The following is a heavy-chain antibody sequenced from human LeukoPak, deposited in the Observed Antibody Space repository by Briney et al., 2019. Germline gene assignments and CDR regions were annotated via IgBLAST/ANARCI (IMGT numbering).Heavy chain of an antibody. CDR1: GFTFSSYW. V-gene: IGHV3-74*01. CDR3: ASDSTSGWYSNRPDF. J-gene: IGHJ4*02. D-gene: IGHD6-19*01. CDR2: INGDGSST. Sequence: PGGSLRLSCAASGFTFSSYWMHWVRQGPGKGLVWVSRINGDGSSTNYADSVKGRFTISRDNAKNTLYLQMNSLRAEDTAVYYCASDSTSGWYSNRPDFWGQGTLVTVFS.